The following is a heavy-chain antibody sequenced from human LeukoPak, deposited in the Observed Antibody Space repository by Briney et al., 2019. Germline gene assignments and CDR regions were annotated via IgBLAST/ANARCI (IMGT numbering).Heavy chain of an antibody. CDR1: GFTFSDYY. D-gene: IGHD3-22*01. CDR2: IRYDGRNK. V-gene: IGHV3-30*02. Sequence: GGSLRLSCAASGFTFSDYYMSWIRQAPGKGLEWVAFIRYDGRNKYYADSVKGRFSISRGNSKNTLYLQMNSLRAEDTAVYYCAKDFSVYYYDSRVLDYWGQGTLVTVSS. CDR3: AKDFSVYYYDSRVLDY. J-gene: IGHJ4*02.